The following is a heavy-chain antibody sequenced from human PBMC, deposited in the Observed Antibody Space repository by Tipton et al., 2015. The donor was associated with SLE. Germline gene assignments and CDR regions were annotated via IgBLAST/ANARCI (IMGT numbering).Heavy chain of an antibody. V-gene: IGHV1/OR15-3*02. J-gene: IGHJ4*02. CDR1: GYTFSGYY. CDR3: ARGSDFHGY. D-gene: IGHD3-3*01. CDR2: INAGNGNT. Sequence: SGAEVKKPGASVKVSCKASGYTFSGYYLNWVRQAPGQGLEWMGWINAGNGNTKYSQKFQGRVTITRDTSASTAYMELRSLRSDDTAVYYCARGSDFHGYWGQGTLVTVSS.